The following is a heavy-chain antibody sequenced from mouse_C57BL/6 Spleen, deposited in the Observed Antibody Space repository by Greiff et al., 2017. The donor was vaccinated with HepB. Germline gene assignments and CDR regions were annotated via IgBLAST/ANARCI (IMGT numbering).Heavy chain of an antibody. J-gene: IGHJ3*01. Sequence: EVQLQQSGPELVKPGASVKMSCKASGYTFTDYNMHWVKQSNGKSLEWIGYINPNNGGTSYNQKFKGKATLTVNKSSSTAYMELRSLTSEDSAVYYCAGQLGRGCAYWGQGTLVTVSA. CDR1: GYTFTDYN. CDR3: AGQLGRGCAY. V-gene: IGHV1-22*01. D-gene: IGHD4-1*02. CDR2: INPNNGGT.